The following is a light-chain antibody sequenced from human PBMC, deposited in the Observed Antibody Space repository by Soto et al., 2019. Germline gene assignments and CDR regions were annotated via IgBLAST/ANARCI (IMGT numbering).Light chain of an antibody. CDR2: DAS. Sequence: EIVLTQSPATLSLSPGERATLSGRASQSVRSYLAWYQQKSGQAPRLLIYDASNRATGIPARFSGSGSGTDFTLTISSLEPEDFAVYYCQQYGSSTLTFGGGTKVDIK. CDR1: QSVRSY. CDR3: QQYGSSTLT. J-gene: IGKJ4*01. V-gene: IGKV3-11*01.